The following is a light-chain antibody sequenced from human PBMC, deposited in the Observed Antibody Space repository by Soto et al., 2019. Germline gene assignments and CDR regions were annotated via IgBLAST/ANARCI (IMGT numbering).Light chain of an antibody. Sequence: DIQMTHSPSTLSASVGDSVTITCRASQSITNWLAWYQQKPGKAPKLLIYDAASLESGVPSRFSGSGSGTEFTLTISSLQPDDFAIYYCQQYSSYWTFGQGTKVEVK. CDR1: QSITNW. V-gene: IGKV1-5*01. CDR3: QQYSSYWT. J-gene: IGKJ1*01. CDR2: DAA.